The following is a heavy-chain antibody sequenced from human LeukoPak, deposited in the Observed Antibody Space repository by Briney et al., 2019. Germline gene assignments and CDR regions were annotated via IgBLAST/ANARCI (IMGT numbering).Heavy chain of an antibody. J-gene: IGHJ4*02. V-gene: IGHV1-18*01. Sequence: ASVTVSCTASGYTFTSCGISWVRQAPGQGLEWMGWISAYNGNTNYAQKFQGRVTITADESTSTAYMELSSLRSEDTAVYYCARALVDTALKFGYWGQGTLVTVSS. D-gene: IGHD5-18*01. CDR2: ISAYNGNT. CDR1: GYTFTSCG. CDR3: ARALVDTALKFGY.